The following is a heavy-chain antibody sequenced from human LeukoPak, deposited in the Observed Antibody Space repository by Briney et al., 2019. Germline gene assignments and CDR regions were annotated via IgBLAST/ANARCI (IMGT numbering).Heavy chain of an antibody. CDR3: ARSRGSSWYGAFDI. V-gene: IGHV4-4*07. Sequence: PSETLSLTCTVSGGSISSYYWSWTRQPAGKGLERIGRIYTSGSTNYNPSLKSRVTMSVDTSKNQFSLKLSSVTAADTAVYYCARSRGSSWYGAFDIWGQGTMLTVSS. CDR2: IYTSGST. CDR1: GGSISSYY. D-gene: IGHD6-13*01. J-gene: IGHJ3*02.